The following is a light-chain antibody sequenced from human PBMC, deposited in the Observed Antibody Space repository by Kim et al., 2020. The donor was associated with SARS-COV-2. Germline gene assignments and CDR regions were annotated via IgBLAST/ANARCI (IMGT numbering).Light chain of an antibody. CDR3: QQSHTTPLLT. V-gene: IGKV1-39*01. J-gene: IGKJ4*01. Sequence: DIKMTQSPSSLAASVGDSVTIACRASQRISTYLNWYQQKPGKAPKLLIYAASTLQSGVPSRFSGSGSGTDFTLTISSLQPEDFATYYCQQSHTTPLLTFGGGTKLEI. CDR1: QRISTY. CDR2: AAS.